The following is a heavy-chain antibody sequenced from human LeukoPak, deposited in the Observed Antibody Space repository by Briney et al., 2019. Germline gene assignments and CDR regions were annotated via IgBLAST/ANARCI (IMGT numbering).Heavy chain of an antibody. Sequence: SETLSLTCAVSGGSMRNYYWSWIRQPPGKGLDSIGYTYDSGSSSYNPSLRSQVSISIDTSKNQFSLNLSSVTAADTAVYYCARGWASSWYYFDFWGQGTLVTVSS. CDR3: ARGWASSWYYFDF. CDR1: GGSMRNYY. D-gene: IGHD2-2*01. V-gene: IGHV4-59*01. J-gene: IGHJ4*02. CDR2: TYDSGSS.